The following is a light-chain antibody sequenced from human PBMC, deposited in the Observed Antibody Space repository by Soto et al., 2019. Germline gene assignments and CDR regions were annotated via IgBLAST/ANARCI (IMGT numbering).Light chain of an antibody. CDR2: EVS. Sequence: QSALTQPAAVSGSPGQSITISYTGTISDIGLYNYVSWYQQHPGKAPKLVIYEVSNRPSGVSDRFSGSKSDNTASLTISGLQAEDEANYYCSSFTTTSTLVFGAGTKVT. J-gene: IGLJ1*01. V-gene: IGLV2-14*01. CDR3: SSFTTTSTLV. CDR1: ISDIGLYNY.